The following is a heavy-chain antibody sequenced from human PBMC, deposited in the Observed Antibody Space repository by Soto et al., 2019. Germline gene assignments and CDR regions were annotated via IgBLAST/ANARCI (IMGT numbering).Heavy chain of an antibody. Sequence: QVQLVQSGAEVKKPGASVKVSCKASGYNFIDYDINWMRQSTGQGLEWMGWMTPNSGNTGYAQKFQGRVTVTRDTSIGTAYMELSSLKTEDTAVYYCSRNPYGSGLFGPWGQGTLVTVSS. V-gene: IGHV1-8*01. CDR2: MTPNSGNT. CDR3: SRNPYGSGLFGP. CDR1: GYNFIDYD. D-gene: IGHD6-19*01. J-gene: IGHJ5*02.